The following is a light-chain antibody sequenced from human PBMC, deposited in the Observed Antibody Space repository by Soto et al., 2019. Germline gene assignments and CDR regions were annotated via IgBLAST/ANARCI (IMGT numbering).Light chain of an antibody. CDR1: SSDVGGYDY. CDR2: EVN. V-gene: IGLV2-8*01. Sequence: QSALTQPPSASGSPGQSVTISCTGTSSDVGGYDYVSWYQQHPGKAPRLMIYEVNKRSSGVPDRFSGSKSGDTASLTVSGLLAEDEADYYCSSYAAYNHVVFGGGTKLTVL. J-gene: IGLJ3*02. CDR3: SSYAAYNHVV.